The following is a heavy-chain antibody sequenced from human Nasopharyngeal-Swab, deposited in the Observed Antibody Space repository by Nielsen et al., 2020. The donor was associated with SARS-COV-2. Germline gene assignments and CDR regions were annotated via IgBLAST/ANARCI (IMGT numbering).Heavy chain of an antibody. D-gene: IGHD3-10*01. V-gene: IGHV1-3*01. CDR3: ARGRGYYGSGGYYYMDV. Sequence: WVRQAPGQRLEWMGWINAGNGNTKYSQKFQGRVTITRDTSASTAYMGLSSLRSEDTAVYYCARGRGYYGSGGYYYMDVWGKGTTVTVSS. J-gene: IGHJ6*03. CDR2: INAGNGNT.